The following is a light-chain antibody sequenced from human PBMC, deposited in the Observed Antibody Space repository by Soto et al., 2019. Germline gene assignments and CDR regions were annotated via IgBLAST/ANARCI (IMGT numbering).Light chain of an antibody. CDR1: QSVSSSY. J-gene: IGKJ2*01. Sequence: EIVLTQSPGTLSLSPGERATLSCRASQSVSSSYLAWYQRKPGQAPRLLIYGASSKATGIPDRFSGSGSGTDITLTISRLDPEDFAVYYCQHYGSSPTFGQGTKLEIK. CDR3: QHYGSSPT. V-gene: IGKV3-20*01. CDR2: GAS.